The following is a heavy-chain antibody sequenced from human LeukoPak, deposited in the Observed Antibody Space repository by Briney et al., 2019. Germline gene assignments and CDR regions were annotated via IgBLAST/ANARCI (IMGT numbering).Heavy chain of an antibody. J-gene: IGHJ4*02. V-gene: IGHV1-69*04. D-gene: IGHD3-22*01. CDR2: IIPILGIA. CDR1: GGTFSSYA. CDR3: ARESAADYYDSSGYYFDY. Sequence: ASVKVSCKASGGTFSSYAISWVRQAPGQGLEWMGRIIPILGIANYAQKFQGRVTITADKSTSTAYMELSSLRSEDTAVYYCARESAADYYDSSGYYFDYWGQGTLVTVSS.